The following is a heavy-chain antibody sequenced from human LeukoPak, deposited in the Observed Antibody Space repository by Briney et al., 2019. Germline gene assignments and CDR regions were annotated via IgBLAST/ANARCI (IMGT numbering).Heavy chain of an antibody. V-gene: IGHV3-74*03. Sequence: GSLRLSCAAPGFTFSSYWMHWVRHAPGKGLVWVSRINSDGSSITYADSVKGRFTISRDNAKSTLYLQMNSLRVEDAAVYYCAREGRVSGYDFDCWGQGTLVTVSS. J-gene: IGHJ4*02. CDR1: GFTFSSYW. D-gene: IGHD5-12*01. CDR2: INSDGSSI. CDR3: AREGRVSGYDFDC.